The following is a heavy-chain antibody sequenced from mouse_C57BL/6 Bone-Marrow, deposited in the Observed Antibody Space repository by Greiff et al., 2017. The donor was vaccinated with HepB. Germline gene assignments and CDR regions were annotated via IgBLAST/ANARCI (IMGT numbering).Heavy chain of an antibody. V-gene: IGHV5-17*01. J-gene: IGHJ4*01. CDR1: GFTFSDYG. CDR3: ARQYYYAMDY. Sequence: EVKLMESGGGLVKPGGSLKLSCAASGFTFSDYGMHWVRQAPEKGLEWVAYISSGSSTIYYVDTVKGRFTISRDNAKNTLFLQMTSLRSEDTAMYYCARQYYYAMDYWGQGTSVTVSS. CDR2: ISSGSSTI.